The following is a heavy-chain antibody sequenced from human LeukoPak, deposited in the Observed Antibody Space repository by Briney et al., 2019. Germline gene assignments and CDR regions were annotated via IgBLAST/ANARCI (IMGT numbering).Heavy chain of an antibody. V-gene: IGHV4-39*01. J-gene: IGHJ6*02. CDR1: GGSISSSSYY. CDR2: IYYSGST. D-gene: IGHD2-15*01. Sequence: SETLSLTCTVSGGSISSSSYYWGWIRQPPGEGLEWIGSIYYSGSTYYNPSLKSRVTISVDTSKNQFSLKLSSVTAADTAVYYCASLLGYCSGGSCLYYYGMDVWGQGTTVTVSS. CDR3: ASLLGYCSGGSCLYYYGMDV.